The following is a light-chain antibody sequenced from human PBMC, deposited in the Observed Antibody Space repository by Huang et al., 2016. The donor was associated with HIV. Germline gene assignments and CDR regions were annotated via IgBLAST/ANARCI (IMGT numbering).Light chain of an antibody. CDR2: CAS. CDR3: QQYNNWPPYT. Sequence: EVVLTQSPATLSVSPGERTSLSCRASESVSSSLDWYQQRPRQPPRILIHCASTRAAGTPPSCSGSGSGTEFTLTISSLQSEDFAVYYCQQYNNWPPYTFGQGTKLEIK. V-gene: IGKV3-15*01. J-gene: IGKJ2*01. CDR1: ESVSSS.